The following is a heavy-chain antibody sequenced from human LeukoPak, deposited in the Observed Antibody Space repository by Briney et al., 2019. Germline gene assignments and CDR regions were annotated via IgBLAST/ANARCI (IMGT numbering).Heavy chain of an antibody. CDR2: IIPILGIA. Sequence: GASVKVSCKASGGTFSSYAISWVRQAPGQGLEWMGRIIPILGIANYAQKFQGRVTITADKSTSTAYMELSSLRSEDTAVYYCARESLGGYKGQLDYWGQGTLVTVSS. D-gene: IGHD5-24*01. V-gene: IGHV1-69*04. CDR3: ARESLGGYKGQLDY. CDR1: GGTFSSYA. J-gene: IGHJ4*02.